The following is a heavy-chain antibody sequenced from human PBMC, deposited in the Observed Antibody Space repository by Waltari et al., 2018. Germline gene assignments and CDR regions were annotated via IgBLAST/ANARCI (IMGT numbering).Heavy chain of an antibody. V-gene: IGHV3-48*01. CDR3: ARSDWNWHYFDY. D-gene: IGHD1-7*01. J-gene: IGHJ4*02. Sequence: EVQLVESGGGLVQPGGSLRLSCAASGFTFSSYSMNWVRQAPGKGLEWVSSISSSSSTIYYADSVKGRFTISRDNAKNSLYLQMNSLRAEDTAVYYCARSDWNWHYFDYWGQGTLVTVSS. CDR1: GFTFSSYS. CDR2: ISSSSSTI.